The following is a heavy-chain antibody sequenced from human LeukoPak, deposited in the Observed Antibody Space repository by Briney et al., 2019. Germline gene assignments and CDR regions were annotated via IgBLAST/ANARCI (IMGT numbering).Heavy chain of an antibody. D-gene: IGHD2-2*01. CDR1: GGSVSSDGYY. CDR2: IYYSGST. Sequence: SETLSLTCTVSGGSVSSDGYYWNWIRQPPGKGLEWIGYIYYSGSTKYNPSLKSRVTISVDTSENQFYLKLSSVTAADTAVYYCARFIVVVPAAKSGYYGMDVWGQGTTVTVSS. V-gene: IGHV4-61*08. J-gene: IGHJ6*02. CDR3: ARFIVVVPAAKSGYYGMDV.